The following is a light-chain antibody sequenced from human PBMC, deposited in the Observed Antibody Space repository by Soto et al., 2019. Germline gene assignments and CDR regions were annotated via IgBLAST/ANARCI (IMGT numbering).Light chain of an antibody. Sequence: EIVLTQSPGTLSLSPGERATLSCRASQSVSYYLAWYQQKPGQAPRLLIYGASSRATGVPDRFTGIGSWTDFTLTISSLQPEEVSTDDCLQDYNYPLTFCGGTKVHIK. V-gene: IGKV3-20*01. J-gene: IGKJ4*01. CDR1: QSVSYY. CDR2: GAS. CDR3: LQDYNYPLT.